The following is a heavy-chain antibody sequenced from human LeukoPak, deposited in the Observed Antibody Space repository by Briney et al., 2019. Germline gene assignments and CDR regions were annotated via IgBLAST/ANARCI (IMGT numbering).Heavy chain of an antibody. Sequence: GGSLRLSCAASGFTFSSYWMGWVRQAPGKGLEWVANIKQDGSEKYYVDSVKGRFTISRDNAKNSPYLQMNSLRAEDTAVYYCASGAVAGLDYWGQGTLVTVSS. J-gene: IGHJ4*02. D-gene: IGHD6-19*01. CDR3: ASGAVAGLDY. CDR1: GFTFSSYW. CDR2: IKQDGSEK. V-gene: IGHV3-7*01.